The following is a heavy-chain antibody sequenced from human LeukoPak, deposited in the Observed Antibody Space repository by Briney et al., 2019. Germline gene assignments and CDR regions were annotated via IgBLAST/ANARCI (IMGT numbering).Heavy chain of an antibody. V-gene: IGHV3-23*01. Sequence: GGSLRLSCAASGFTFSSHAMSWVRQAPGKGLEWVSAISGSGGSTYYADSVKGRFTISRDNSKNTLYLQMNSLRAEDTAVYYCAKDPTAAGTRVGYYFDYWGQGTLVTVSS. J-gene: IGHJ4*02. D-gene: IGHD6-13*01. CDR1: GFTFSSHA. CDR3: AKDPTAAGTRVGYYFDY. CDR2: ISGSGGST.